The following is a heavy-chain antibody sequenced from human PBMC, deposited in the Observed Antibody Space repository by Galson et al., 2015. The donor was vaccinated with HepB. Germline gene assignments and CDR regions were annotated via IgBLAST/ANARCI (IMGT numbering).Heavy chain of an antibody. V-gene: IGHV4-59*11. D-gene: IGHD1-26*01. Sequence: ETLSLTCTVSGDAISGHYWSWIRQPPGKKLEWIAYIYNSVTTNYNPSLRSRLTISRDTSKNQIFLQLSSVTAADTAVYYCARIPRLGAPLELVFDIWGRGTTVTVSS. CDR3: ARIPRLGAPLELVFDI. CDR1: GDAISGHY. CDR2: IYNSVTT. J-gene: IGHJ3*02.